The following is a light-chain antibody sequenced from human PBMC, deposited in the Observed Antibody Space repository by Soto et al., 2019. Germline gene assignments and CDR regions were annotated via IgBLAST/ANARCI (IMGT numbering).Light chain of an antibody. Sequence: EVVLTQSPGTLSLSPGERASLFCRASQSVSNSFLAWYQQKAGQSPRLLIYAASARAIGIPDRFSGSGSGTDRTLTISRLEPEDFAVYYCQQYGHSPRTFGQGTE. CDR2: AAS. CDR3: QQYGHSPRT. V-gene: IGKV3-20*01. J-gene: IGKJ1*01. CDR1: QSVSNSF.